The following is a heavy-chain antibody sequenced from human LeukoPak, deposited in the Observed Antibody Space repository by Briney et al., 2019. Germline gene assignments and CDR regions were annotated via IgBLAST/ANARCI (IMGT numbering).Heavy chain of an antibody. CDR2: IDSSGYT. J-gene: IGHJ4*02. Sequence: SDTLSLPCTVSVRSINRYYARWIRQTAGKAREWIGRIDSSGYTNYYPSLKSRVTISADTSKNRFTLRLSSVTAADTAVYSCARDRNWLQGGGTDYWGQGTLATVSS. CDR1: VRSINRYY. CDR3: ARDRNWLQGGGTDY. V-gene: IGHV4-4*07. D-gene: IGHD5-24*01.